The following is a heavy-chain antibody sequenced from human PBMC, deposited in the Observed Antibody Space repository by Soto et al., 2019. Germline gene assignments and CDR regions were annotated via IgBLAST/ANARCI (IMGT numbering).Heavy chain of an antibody. CDR1: GFTFSSYS. D-gene: IGHD6-19*01. CDR3: ARDYGSGWYYFDY. V-gene: IGHV3-48*01. Sequence: GGSLRLSCAASGFTFSSYSMNWVRQAPGKGLEWVSYISSSSSTIYYADSVKGRFTISRDNAKNSLYLQMNSLRAGETAVYYCARDYGSGWYYFDYWGQGTLVTVSS. CDR2: ISSSSSTI. J-gene: IGHJ4*02.